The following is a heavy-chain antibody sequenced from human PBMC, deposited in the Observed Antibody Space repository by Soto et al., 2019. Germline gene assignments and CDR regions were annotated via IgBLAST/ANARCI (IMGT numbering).Heavy chain of an antibody. J-gene: IGHJ3*01. CDR2: IYYSGST. V-gene: IGHV4-31*03. CDR1: GGSISSGGYY. CDR3: AGTDFEISPPRVFDC. Sequence: SETLSLTCTVSGGSISSGGYYWSWIRQHPGKGLEWIGYIYYSGSTYYNPSLKSRVTISVDTSKNQFSLKLSSVTAADTAVYYCAGTDFEISPPRVFDCRAQGKMVPFSS. D-gene: IGHD3-9*01.